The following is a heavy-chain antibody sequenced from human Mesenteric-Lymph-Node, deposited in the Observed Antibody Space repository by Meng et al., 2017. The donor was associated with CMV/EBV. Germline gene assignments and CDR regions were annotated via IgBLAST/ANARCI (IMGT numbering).Heavy chain of an antibody. CDR1: GCFISSRSCY. CDR3: AREAIAVAGRHTVTRYCDD. CDR2: IGYRGST. Sequence: HGHLPESGTGLVKPSETLSLTCGDSGCFISSRSCYWNWIRQPPGKGLEWIGKIGYRGSTYYNPSLRSRVSISQVTSTNQFSLKLSSVTAADTAVYYCAREAIAVAGRHTVTRYCDDWGQGTLVTVSS. J-gene: IGHJ4*02. V-gene: IGHV4-30-4*01. D-gene: IGHD6-13*01.